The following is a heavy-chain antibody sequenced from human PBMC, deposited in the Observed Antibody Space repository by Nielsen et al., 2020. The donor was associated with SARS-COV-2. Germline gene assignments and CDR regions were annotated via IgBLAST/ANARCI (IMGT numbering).Heavy chain of an antibody. D-gene: IGHD6-6*01. CDR3: ARETLDHTSSFVDY. J-gene: IGHJ4*02. CDR2: IWYDGSNK. Sequence: GESLKISCAASGFTFSSYGMHWVRQAPGKGLEWVAVIWYDGSNKYYADSVKGRFTVSRDNSKDTLHLQMNSLNPEDTAVYFCARETLDHTSSFVDYWGQGTLVTVSS. V-gene: IGHV3-33*01. CDR1: GFTFSSYG.